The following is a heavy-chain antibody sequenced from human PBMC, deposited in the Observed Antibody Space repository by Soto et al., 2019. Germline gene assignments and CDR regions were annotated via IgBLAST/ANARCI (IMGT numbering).Heavy chain of an antibody. CDR3: ASIAAAGTRSIDY. CDR1: GGSIRSGGYY. CDR2: IYYSGST. D-gene: IGHD6-13*01. Sequence: PSETLSLTCTVSGGSIRSGGYYWSWIRQHPGKGLEWIGYIYYSGSTYYNPSLKSRVTISVDTSKNQFSLKLSSVTAADTAVYYCASIAAAGTRSIDYWGQGTLVTVSS. J-gene: IGHJ4*02. V-gene: IGHV4-31*03.